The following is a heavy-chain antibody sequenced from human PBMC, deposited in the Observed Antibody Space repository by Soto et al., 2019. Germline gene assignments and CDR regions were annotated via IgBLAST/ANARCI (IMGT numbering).Heavy chain of an antibody. CDR1: EFAFSSYW. D-gene: IGHD1-7*01. CDR2: IKEAGSEK. Sequence: EVQLVESGGDLVQPGGSLRLSCGASEFAFSSYWMSWVRQAPGKGLEGVANIKEAGSEKSYVDSVKGRFTISRDNAKNFLYLQMNGLRDEDTAVYYCARGGQAGTGDYWGQGTLVTVSS. J-gene: IGHJ4*02. CDR3: ARGGQAGTGDY. V-gene: IGHV3-7*01.